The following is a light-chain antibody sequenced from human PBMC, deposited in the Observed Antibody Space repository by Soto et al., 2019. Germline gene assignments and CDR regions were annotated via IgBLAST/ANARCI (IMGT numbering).Light chain of an antibody. CDR1: QSVSSSY. Sequence: EIVLTQSPGTLSLSPGEIATLSCSASQSVSSSYLAWYQQKPGQAPRLFIYGASGRATGIPDRFIGSGSGTHFTLTISRLEPEDFALYYCQQYGSSPRISFGQGTRLEIK. CDR2: GAS. V-gene: IGKV3-20*01. CDR3: QQYGSSPRIS. J-gene: IGKJ5*01.